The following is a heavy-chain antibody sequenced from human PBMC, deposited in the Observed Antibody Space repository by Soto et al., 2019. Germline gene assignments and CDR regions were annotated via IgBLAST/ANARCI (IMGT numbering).Heavy chain of an antibody. CDR3: ARFGVVKGPYYYYYYYYTDF. V-gene: IGHV3-11*01. J-gene: IGHJ6*03. Sequence: GSLRLSCAASGFTFSDYYMSWIRQAPGKGLEWVSYISSSGSTIYYADSVKGRFTISRDNAKISLYLQMNSLRAEDTAVYYCARFGVVKGPYYYYYYYYTDFCGKGIMVTVSS. CDR1: GFTFSDYY. CDR2: ISSSGSTI. D-gene: IGHD3-3*01.